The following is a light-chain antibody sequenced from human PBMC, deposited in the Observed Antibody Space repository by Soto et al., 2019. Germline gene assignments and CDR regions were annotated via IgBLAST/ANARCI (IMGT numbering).Light chain of an antibody. CDR3: ETWDSNTRV. V-gene: IGLV4-60*02. J-gene: IGLJ3*02. CDR1: SGHSSYI. Sequence: QSVLTQSSSASASLGSSVKLTCTLSSGHSSYIIAWHQQQPGKAPRYLMKLEGSGSYNKGSGVPDRFSGSSSGADRYLTISTLQFVDEADYCCETWDSNTRVFGGGTQLTVL. CDR2: LEGSGSY.